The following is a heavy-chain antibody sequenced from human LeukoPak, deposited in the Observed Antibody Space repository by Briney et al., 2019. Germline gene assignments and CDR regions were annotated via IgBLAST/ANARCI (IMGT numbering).Heavy chain of an antibody. CDR2: IYHSGST. D-gene: IGHD4-17*01. J-gene: IGHJ6*02. V-gene: IGHV4-4*02. CDR3: ASLTVTMSGSYYYYYGMDV. Sequence: PSETLSLTCAVSGGSISSSNRWSWVRQPPGKGLEWIGEIYHSGSTYYNPSLKSRVTISVDTSKNQFSLKLSSVTAADTAVYYCASLTVTMSGSYYYYYGMDVWGQGTTVTVSS. CDR1: GGSISSSNR.